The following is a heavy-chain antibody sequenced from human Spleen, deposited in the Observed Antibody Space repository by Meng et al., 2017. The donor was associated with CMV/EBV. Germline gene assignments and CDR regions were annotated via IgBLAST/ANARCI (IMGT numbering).Heavy chain of an antibody. CDR2: INHSGST. V-gene: IGHV4-34*01. CDR1: GGSFSGYY. CDR3: ARDVVVVVATTQGYYHYGLDV. J-gene: IGHJ6*02. D-gene: IGHD2-15*01. Sequence: SETLSLTCAVYGGSFSGYYWSWIRQPPGKGLEWIGEINHSGSTNYNPSLKSRVTISVDTSKNQFSVKLSSVTAADTAVYYCARDVVVVVATTQGYYHYGLDVWGQGTTVTVSS.